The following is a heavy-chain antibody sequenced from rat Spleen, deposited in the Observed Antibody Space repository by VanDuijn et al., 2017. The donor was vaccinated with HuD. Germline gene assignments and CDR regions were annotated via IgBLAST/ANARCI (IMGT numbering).Heavy chain of an antibody. CDR1: GFTFSNYG. D-gene: IGHD1-9*01. CDR3: ARRGDLEYYGYTYEDYFDY. J-gene: IGHJ2*01. Sequence: EVQLVESGGGLVQPGRSLKLSCAASGFTFSNYGMAWVRQAPTKGLEWVATISYDGSSTYYRDSVKGRFTISRDNAKSTLYLQMDSLRSEDTATYYCARRGDLEYYGYTYEDYFDYWGQGVMVTVSS. CDR2: ISYDGSST. V-gene: IGHV5-29*01.